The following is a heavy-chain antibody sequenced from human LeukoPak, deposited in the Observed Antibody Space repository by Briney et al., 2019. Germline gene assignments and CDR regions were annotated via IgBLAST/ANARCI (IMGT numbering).Heavy chain of an antibody. CDR1: GYSISSGYY. CDR3: ARERSLVWHIVDPHWFDP. V-gene: IGHV4-38-2*02. CDR2: IYHSGST. Sequence: SETLSLTCTVSGYSISSGYYWGWIRQPPGKGLEWIGSIYHSGSTYYNPSLKSRVTISVDTSKNQFSLKLSSVTAADTAVYYCARERSLVWHIVDPHWFDPWGQGTLVTVSS. J-gene: IGHJ5*02. D-gene: IGHD2-21*01.